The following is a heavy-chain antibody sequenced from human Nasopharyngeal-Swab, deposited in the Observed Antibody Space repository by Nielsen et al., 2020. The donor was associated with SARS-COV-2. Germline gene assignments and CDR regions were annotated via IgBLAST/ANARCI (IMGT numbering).Heavy chain of an antibody. CDR1: GFTFSSYW. CDR3: ARGGGNYGNYYFDY. D-gene: IGHD4-11*01. CDR2: ISSSGAHV. Sequence: GESLKISCAASGFTFSSYWMNWVRQAPGKGLEWVSSISSSGAHVYQPDSVRGRFTISRDKAKNSLYLQMNSLRVEDTAVYYCARGGGNYGNYYFDYWGQGTLVTVSS. V-gene: IGHV3-21*01. J-gene: IGHJ4*02.